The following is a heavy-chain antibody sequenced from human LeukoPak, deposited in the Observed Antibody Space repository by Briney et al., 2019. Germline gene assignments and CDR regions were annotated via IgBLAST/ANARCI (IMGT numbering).Heavy chain of an antibody. V-gene: IGHV3-20*04. CDR2: INWNSDIT. CDR1: GFTFDDFG. Sequence: PGGSLRLSCAASGFTFDDFGMSWVRHAPGKGLEWVSGINWNSDITVYADSVKGRFTISRDNAKNSLYLQMISLRAEDTAVYYCAKDRYSNYGNWFDPWGQGTLVTVFS. J-gene: IGHJ5*02. D-gene: IGHD4-11*01. CDR3: AKDRYSNYGNWFDP.